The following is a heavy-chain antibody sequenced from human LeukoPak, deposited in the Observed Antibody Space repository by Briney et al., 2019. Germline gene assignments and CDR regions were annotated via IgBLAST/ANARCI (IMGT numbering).Heavy chain of an antibody. V-gene: IGHV1-18*01. J-gene: IGHJ3*02. D-gene: IGHD6-13*01. CDR3: ARHHGSSSWYLHAFDI. CDR1: GYTFTSYG. Sequence: ASVKVSCKASGYTFTSYGISWVRQAPGQGLEWMGWISAYNGNTNYAQKLQGRVTMTTDTSTSTAYMELRSLRSDDTAVYYCARHHGSSSWYLHAFDIWGQGTMVTVSS. CDR2: ISAYNGNT.